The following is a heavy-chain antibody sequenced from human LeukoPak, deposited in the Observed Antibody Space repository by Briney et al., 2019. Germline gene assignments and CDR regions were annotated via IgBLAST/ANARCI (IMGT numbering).Heavy chain of an antibody. CDR2: ISSSSSYI. CDR3: AREGSRYSSSWYAYYYYYGMDV. V-gene: IGHV3-21*04. CDR1: GFTFSSYS. D-gene: IGHD6-13*01. J-gene: IGHJ6*02. Sequence: GGSLRLSCAASGFTFSSYSMNWVRQAPGKGLEWVSSISSSSSYIYYADSVKGRFTISRDNAKNSLYLQMNSLRAEDTALYYCAREGSRYSSSWYAYYYYYGMDVWGQGTTVTVSS.